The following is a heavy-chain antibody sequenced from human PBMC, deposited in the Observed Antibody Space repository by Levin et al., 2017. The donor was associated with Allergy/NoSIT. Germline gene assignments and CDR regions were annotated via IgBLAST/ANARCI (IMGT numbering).Heavy chain of an antibody. CDR3: ATVKDESRDYYYYYYMDG. CDR1: GSTLTELS. V-gene: IGHV1-24*01. D-gene: IGHD2-15*01. CDR2: FDPEDGET. Sequence: GGSLRLSCKVSGSTLTELSMHWVRQAPGKGLEWMGGFDPEDGETIYAQKFQGRVTMTEDTSTDTAYMELSSLRSEDTAVYYCATVKDESRDYYYYYYMDGWGKGTTVTVSS. J-gene: IGHJ6*03.